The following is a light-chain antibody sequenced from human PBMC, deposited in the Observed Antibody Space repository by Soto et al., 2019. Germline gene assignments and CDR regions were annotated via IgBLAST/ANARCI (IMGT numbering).Light chain of an antibody. V-gene: IGLV1-47*02. J-gene: IGLJ1*01. Sequence: QSVLTRPPSASGTPGQRVTISCSGSRSNIGYNYVYWYQQVPGTAPKLLIYSENERPSGVPDRFSGSKSGTSASLAISGLRSEDEADYYCASWDDSLSVYVFGTGTKVTVL. CDR3: ASWDDSLSVYV. CDR2: SEN. CDR1: RSNIGYNY.